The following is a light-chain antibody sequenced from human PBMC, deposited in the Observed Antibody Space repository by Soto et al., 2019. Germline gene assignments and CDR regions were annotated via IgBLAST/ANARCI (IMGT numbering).Light chain of an antibody. CDR3: QQRSNWPRT. CDR1: QSISSY. CDR2: DAS. J-gene: IGKJ1*01. Sequence: EIVLTQSPATLSLSPGERATLSYRASQSISSYLAWYQQKPGQAPSLLIYDASNRATGIPARFSGSGSGTDFTLTISSLEPEDFAVYYCQQRSNWPRTFGQGTKVEIK. V-gene: IGKV3-11*01.